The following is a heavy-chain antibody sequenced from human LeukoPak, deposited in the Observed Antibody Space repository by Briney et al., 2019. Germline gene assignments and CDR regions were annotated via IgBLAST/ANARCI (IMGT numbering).Heavy chain of an antibody. CDR1: GYTFTSYD. CDR2: MNPNSGNT. Sequence: ASVKVSCKASGYTFTSYDINWVRQATGQGLEWMGWMNPNSGNTGYAQKFQGRVTMTRDMSTSTVYMELSSLRSEDTAVYYCASSIAAAGTGLVAYYYYMDVWGKGTTVTVSS. V-gene: IGHV1-8*02. D-gene: IGHD6-13*01. J-gene: IGHJ6*03. CDR3: ASSIAAAGTGLVAYYYYMDV.